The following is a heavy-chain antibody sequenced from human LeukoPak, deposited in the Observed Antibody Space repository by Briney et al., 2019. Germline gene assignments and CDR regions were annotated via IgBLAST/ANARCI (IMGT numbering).Heavy chain of an antibody. CDR1: GGTFSSYA. V-gene: IGHV1-69*13. J-gene: IGHJ4*02. CDR2: IIPIFGTA. Sequence: SVKVSCKASGGTFSSYAISWVRQAPGQGLEWMGGIIPIFGTANYAQKFQGRVTITADESTSTAYMELSSLRFEDTAVYYCARICSSTSCYNPTIGYWGQGTLVTVSS. CDR3: ARICSSTSCYNPTIGY. D-gene: IGHD2-2*02.